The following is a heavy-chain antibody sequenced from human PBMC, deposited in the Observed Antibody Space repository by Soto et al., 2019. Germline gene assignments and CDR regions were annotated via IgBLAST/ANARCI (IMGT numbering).Heavy chain of an antibody. CDR2: IIPISGTA. D-gene: IGHD2-2*01. Sequence: ASVKVSCKASGGTFSSYSISWVRQAPGQGLEWMGGIIPISGTANYAQKFQGRVTITADESTSTAYMELSSLRSEDTAVYYCARSQGSSTSLEIYYYYYYGMDVWGQGTTVTVSS. V-gene: IGHV1-69*13. CDR1: GGTFSSYS. CDR3: ARSQGSSTSLEIYYYYYYGMDV. J-gene: IGHJ6*02.